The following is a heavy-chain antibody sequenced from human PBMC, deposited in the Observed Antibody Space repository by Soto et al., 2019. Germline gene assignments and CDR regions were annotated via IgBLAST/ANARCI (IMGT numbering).Heavy chain of an antibody. V-gene: IGHV4-4*02. Sequence: QVHLQESGPGLVKPSETLSLTCAISGGSTSSSDWWTWVRQTPGEGLEWIGEIHRAGVTNYNSSLKSRLTISLDHSRNQFSLSLTSVTAADAAVYFCAGRPEIHPRWGQGILVPVSS. D-gene: IGHD1-26*01. CDR3: AGRPEIHPR. J-gene: IGHJ4*02. CDR1: GGSTSSSDW. CDR2: IHRAGVT.